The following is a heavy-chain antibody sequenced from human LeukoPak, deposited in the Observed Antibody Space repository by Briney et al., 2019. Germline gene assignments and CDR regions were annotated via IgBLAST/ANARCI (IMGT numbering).Heavy chain of an antibody. CDR2: ISGSGGST. V-gene: IGHV3-23*01. J-gene: IGHJ4*02. CDR1: GFAVSNNY. D-gene: IGHD6-19*01. CDR3: AKMVHTEQWLVPFDY. Sequence: GGSLRLSCAASGFAVSNNYMSWVRRAPGKGLEWVSIISGSGGSTYYADSVKGRFTISRDNSKNTLYLQMNSLRAEDTAVYYCAKMVHTEQWLVPFDYWGQGTLVTVSS.